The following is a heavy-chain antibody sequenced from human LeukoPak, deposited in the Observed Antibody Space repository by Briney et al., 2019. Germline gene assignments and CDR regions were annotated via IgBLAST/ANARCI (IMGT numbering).Heavy chain of an antibody. CDR3: ARDPPYYYDSSGAFDI. Sequence: PGGSLRLSCAASGFTFSSYSMNWDRQAPGKGLEWVSSISSSSSYIYYADSVKGRFTISRDNAKNSLYLQMNSLRAEDTAVYYCARDPPYYYDSSGAFDIWGQGTMVTVSS. J-gene: IGHJ3*02. V-gene: IGHV3-21*01. D-gene: IGHD3-22*01. CDR1: GFTFSSYS. CDR2: ISSSSSYI.